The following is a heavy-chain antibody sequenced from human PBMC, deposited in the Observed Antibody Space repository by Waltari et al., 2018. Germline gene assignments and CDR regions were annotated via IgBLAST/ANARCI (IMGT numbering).Heavy chain of an antibody. CDR1: GFTFSSYA. Sequence: EVQLLESGGGLVQHGGSLRLSCAASGFTFSSYAMSWVRQAPGKGLEWVSAISGSGGSTYYADSVKGRFTISRDNSKNTLYLQMNSLRAEDTAVYYCAKDQTQDYYDISGYYYDYWGQGTLVTVSS. CDR3: AKDQTQDYYDISGYYYDY. CDR2: ISGSGGST. D-gene: IGHD3-22*01. J-gene: IGHJ4*02. V-gene: IGHV3-23*01.